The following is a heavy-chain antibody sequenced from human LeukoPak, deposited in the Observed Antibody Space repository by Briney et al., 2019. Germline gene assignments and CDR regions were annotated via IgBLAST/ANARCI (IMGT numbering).Heavy chain of an antibody. V-gene: IGHV4-59*01. CDR1: GGSISSYY. Sequence: SETLSLTCTVSGGSISSYYWSWIRQPPGKGLEWIGNIYYSGSTNYNPSLKSRVTISVDTSKNQFSLKLSSVTAADTAVYYCARADSSSWYASWFDPWGQGTLVTVSS. D-gene: IGHD6-13*01. J-gene: IGHJ5*02. CDR2: IYYSGST. CDR3: ARADSSSWYASWFDP.